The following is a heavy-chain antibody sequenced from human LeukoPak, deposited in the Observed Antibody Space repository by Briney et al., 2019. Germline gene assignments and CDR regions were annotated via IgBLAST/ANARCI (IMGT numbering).Heavy chain of an antibody. CDR3: ARGRQGSSSGFDY. CDR2: IYPGDSDT. J-gene: IGHJ4*02. D-gene: IGHD6-6*01. V-gene: IGHV5-51*01. CDR1: GYSFTNYW. Sequence: GESLKISCKGFGYSFTNYWIGWVRQMPGKGLEWMGIIYPGDSDTRYSPSFQGQVTISADKSISTAYLQWSSLKASDTAMYYCARGRQGSSSGFDYWGQGTLVTVSS.